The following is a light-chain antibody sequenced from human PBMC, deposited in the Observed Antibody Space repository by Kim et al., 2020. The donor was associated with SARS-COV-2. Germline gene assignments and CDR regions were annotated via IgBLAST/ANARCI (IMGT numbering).Light chain of an antibody. V-gene: IGLV1-40*01. J-gene: IGLJ3*02. CDR2: GNN. CDR1: SSNLGAHFD. CDR3: QSYDSSLSGPL. Sequence: RVTISCSGSSSNLGAHFDVHWYQHLPGTAPKLIIYGNNYRPSGVPDRFSGSKSGTSASLAITGLQAEDEADYYCQSYDSSLSGPLFGGGTQLTVL.